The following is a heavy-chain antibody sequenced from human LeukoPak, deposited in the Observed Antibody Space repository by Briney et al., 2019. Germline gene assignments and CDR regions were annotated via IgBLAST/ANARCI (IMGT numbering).Heavy chain of an antibody. CDR2: IYYTGPT. Sequence: PSETLSLTCTVGGGSLSGHYWGWFRQPPGKGLELVGHIYYTGPTFYNPSLNSRVTITLDTSRNQFSLRLTSVIAADTAVYYCARFSWGCSTASCYLTNWGQGALVTVSS. D-gene: IGHD2-2*01. CDR1: GGSLSGHY. CDR3: ARFSWGCSTASCYLTN. V-gene: IGHV4-59*11. J-gene: IGHJ4*02.